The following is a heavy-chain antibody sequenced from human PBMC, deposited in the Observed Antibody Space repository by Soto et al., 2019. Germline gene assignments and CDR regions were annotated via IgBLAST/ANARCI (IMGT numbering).Heavy chain of an antibody. CDR2: ISSGSACI. CDR1: GFTFSSYS. CDR3: ARSPVGDAFNV. V-gene: IGHV3-21*01. Sequence: EVQLVESGGGLVKPGGSLRLSCAASGFTFSSYSMNWVRQAPGKGLEWVSSISSGSACIFYADSVKGRFTISRDNAKNSLFLQMNSLTAEDTAVYYCARSPVGDAFNVWGQGTVVTVSS. J-gene: IGHJ3*01.